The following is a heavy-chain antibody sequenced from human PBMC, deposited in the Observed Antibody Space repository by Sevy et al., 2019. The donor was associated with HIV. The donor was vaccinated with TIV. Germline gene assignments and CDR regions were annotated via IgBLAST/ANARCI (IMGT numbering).Heavy chain of an antibody. J-gene: IGHJ6*02. Sequence: GGSLRLSCAASGFPFSNYAMSWIRQAPGKGLEWVSTLIGGGSRTYYADSVTGRFTISRDNSKNTLYLQMNSLRADDTAIYYGAKRRVQSGLSGGGANYGLDVWGHGTTVTVSS. CDR2: LIGGGSRT. V-gene: IGHV3-23*01. CDR3: AKRRVQSGLSGGGANYGLDV. D-gene: IGHD2-21*01. CDR1: GFPFSNYA.